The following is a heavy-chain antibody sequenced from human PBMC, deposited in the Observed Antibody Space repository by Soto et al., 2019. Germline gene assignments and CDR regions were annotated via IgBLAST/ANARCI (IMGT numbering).Heavy chain of an antibody. V-gene: IGHV3-15*07. CDR3: AAGKAVPVSGMDV. CDR1: GFSVNNAW. CDR2: IRSKTDGGTT. D-gene: IGHD2-2*01. Sequence: GGSLRLSCVASGFSVNNAWMNWVRQAPGKGLEWVGRIRSKTDGGTTDYAAPVKGTFTISRDDSKNTLFLEMNSLKTEDTAVYYCAAGKAVPVSGMDVWGQGTTVTVSS. J-gene: IGHJ6*02.